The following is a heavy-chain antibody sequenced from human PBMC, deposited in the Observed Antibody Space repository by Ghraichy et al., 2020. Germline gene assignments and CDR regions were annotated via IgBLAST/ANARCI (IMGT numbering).Heavy chain of an antibody. CDR1: GYTFTGYY. CDR2: INPNSGGT. J-gene: IGHJ3*02. Sequence: ASVKVSCKASGYTFTGYYMHWVRQAPGQGLEWMGRINPNSGGTNYAQKFQGRVTVTRDTSISTAYMELSRLRSDDTAVYYCARSSGYYGGRGDAFDIWGQGTMVTVSS. V-gene: IGHV1-2*06. D-gene: IGHD3-22*01. CDR3: ARSSGYYGGRGDAFDI.